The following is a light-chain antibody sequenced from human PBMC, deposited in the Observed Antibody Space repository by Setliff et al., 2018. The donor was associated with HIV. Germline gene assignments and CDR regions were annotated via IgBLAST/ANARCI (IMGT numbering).Light chain of an antibody. CDR3: PSFAGKDNLI. Sequence: QSVLTQPPSASGSPGQSVTISCTGSSSDIGRYNSVSWYQQHPDKAPKLIIFDVTARPSGVPDRFSGSKSAITASLTISGLQSDDEADYFCPSFAGKDNLIFGSGTKVTVL. J-gene: IGLJ1*01. CDR2: DVT. V-gene: IGLV2-8*01. CDR1: SSDIGRYNS.